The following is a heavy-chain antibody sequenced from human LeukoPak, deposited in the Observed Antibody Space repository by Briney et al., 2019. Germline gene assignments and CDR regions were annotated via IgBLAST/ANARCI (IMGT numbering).Heavy chain of an antibody. CDR1: GFIFSSYG. CDR3: AIWGQQLVRSYYYYMDV. V-gene: IGHV3-23*01. Sequence: GGTLRLSCAASGFIFSSYGMSWVRQAPGKGLEWVSAISGSGGTTYYADSVKGRFTISRDNSKNTLYLQMNSLRAEDTAVYYCAIWGQQLVRSYYYYMDVWGKGTTVTISS. D-gene: IGHD6-13*01. CDR2: ISGSGGTT. J-gene: IGHJ6*03.